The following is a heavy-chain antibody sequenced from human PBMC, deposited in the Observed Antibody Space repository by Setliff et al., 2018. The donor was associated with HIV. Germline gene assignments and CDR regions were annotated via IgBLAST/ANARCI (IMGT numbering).Heavy chain of an antibody. CDR3: ARGQLDLRAPMFYYMDV. CDR1: GGSVSSRGYY. J-gene: IGHJ6*03. D-gene: IGHD3-10*02. V-gene: IGHV4-39*07. Sequence: SETLSLTCTVSGGSVSSRGYYWGWIRQPPGKGPEWIANILYGGNTYYNPSLRSRLRVSLDTSRNQFSLRMTSVTAADAAVYYCARGQLDLRAPMFYYMDVWGKGTSVTVS. CDR2: ILYGGNT.